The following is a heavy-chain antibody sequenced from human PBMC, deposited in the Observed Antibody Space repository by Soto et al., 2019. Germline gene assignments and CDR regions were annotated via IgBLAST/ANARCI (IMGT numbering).Heavy chain of an antibody. D-gene: IGHD3-3*01. J-gene: IGHJ6*02. CDR3: ARDKAPNLFGVVIMAPYYYYGMDV. Sequence: QTLSLTCAISGDSVSSNSADWNWIRQSPSRGLEWLGRSYYRSKWYNDYAVSVKSRITINPDTSKNQFSLQLNSVTPEDTAVYYCARDKAPNLFGVVIMAPYYYYGMDVWGQGTTVTVSS. CDR1: GDSVSSNSAD. CDR2: SYYRSKWYN. V-gene: IGHV6-1*01.